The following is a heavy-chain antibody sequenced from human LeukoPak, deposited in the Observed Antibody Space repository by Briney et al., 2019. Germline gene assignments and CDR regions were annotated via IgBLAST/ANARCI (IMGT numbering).Heavy chain of an antibody. CDR2: ISSSGSTI. J-gene: IGHJ3*02. D-gene: IGHD3-22*01. Sequence: TGGSLRLSCAASGFTFSSYEMNWVRQAPGKGLEWVSYISSSGSTIYYADSVKDRFTISRDNSRNTLYLQMNNLRPEDTAVYSCARAKYYDSRGYSVREAYDIWGQGTMVTVSS. CDR1: GFTFSSYE. CDR3: ARAKYYDSRGYSVREAYDI. V-gene: IGHV3-48*03.